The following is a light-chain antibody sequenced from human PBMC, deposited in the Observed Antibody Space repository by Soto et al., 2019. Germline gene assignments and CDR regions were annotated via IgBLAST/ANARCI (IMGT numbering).Light chain of an antibody. CDR2: GVS. J-gene: IGLJ1*01. Sequence: QSVLTQPASVSGSPGQSIAISCTGSSSDVGAYNYVSWYQHHPDKAPKLLIFGVSDRPSGVSDRFSGSKSGNTASLTISGLQAEYEADYYCYSYTTSSTYVFGTGTKVTVL. V-gene: IGLV2-14*03. CDR3: YSYTTSSTYV. CDR1: SSDVGAYNY.